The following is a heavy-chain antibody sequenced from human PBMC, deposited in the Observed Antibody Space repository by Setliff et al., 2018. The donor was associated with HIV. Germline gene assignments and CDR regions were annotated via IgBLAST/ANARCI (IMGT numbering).Heavy chain of an antibody. J-gene: IGHJ6*04. CDR3: ARDPNYNFWSGYLMDV. Sequence: ASVKVSCKASGYTFTSYDINWVRQATGQGLEWMGIINPSGGSTSYAQKFQGRVTMTRDTSTSTVYMELSSLRSEDTAVYYCARDPNYNFWSGYLMDVWGKGTTVTVSS. CDR1: GYTFTSYD. CDR2: INPSGGST. V-gene: IGHV1-46*01. D-gene: IGHD3-3*01.